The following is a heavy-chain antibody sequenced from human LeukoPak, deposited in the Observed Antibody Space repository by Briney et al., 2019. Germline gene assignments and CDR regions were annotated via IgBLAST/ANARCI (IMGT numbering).Heavy chain of an antibody. J-gene: IGHJ4*02. V-gene: IGHV3-21*01. CDR1: GFTFSSYN. D-gene: IGHD3-22*01. CDR2: ITSSSSYI. CDR3: ARDPSDSSGYYKKKWTKTFDY. Sequence: GGSLRLSCAASGFTFSSYNMNWVRQAPGKGLEWGSSITSSSSYIYYADSVKGRFTFSRDNAKNSLYLQMNSLRAEDTAVYYCARDPSDSSGYYKKKWTKTFDYWGQGTLVTVSS.